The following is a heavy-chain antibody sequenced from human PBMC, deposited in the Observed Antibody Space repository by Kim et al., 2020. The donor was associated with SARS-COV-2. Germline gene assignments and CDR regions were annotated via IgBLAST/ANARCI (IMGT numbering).Heavy chain of an antibody. V-gene: IGHV3-33*06. Sequence: DSVKGRFTISRDNSKNPLYLQMNSLRAEDTAVYYCAKRDGYNSYYGMDVWGQGTTVTVSS. CDR3: AKRDGYNSYYGMDV. J-gene: IGHJ6*02. D-gene: IGHD5-12*01.